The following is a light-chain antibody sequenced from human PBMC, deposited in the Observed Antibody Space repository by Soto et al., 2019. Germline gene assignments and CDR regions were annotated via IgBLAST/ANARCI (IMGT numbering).Light chain of an antibody. CDR3: QQYGSSRPVT. V-gene: IGKV3-20*01. Sequence: DIVLTQSPGTLSLSPGERATLSCRASQSVHNNYLAWYQQKAGQAPRLLIYAASSGATGIPDRFSGSGSGTDFSLSISRLETDDSAVYYCQQYGSSRPVTFGQGTRVEIK. CDR2: AAS. J-gene: IGKJ5*01. CDR1: QSVHNNY.